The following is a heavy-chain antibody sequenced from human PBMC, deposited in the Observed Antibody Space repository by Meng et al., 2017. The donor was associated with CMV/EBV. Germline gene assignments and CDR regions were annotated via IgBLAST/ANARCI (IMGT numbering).Heavy chain of an antibody. CDR3: ARDGGSGWYRHFDD. V-gene: IGHV3-64*02. Sequence: GESLKISCAASGFTFSSYAMHWVRQAPGKGLEYVSAISSNGGSTYYADSVKGTFTISRENSKNTLYLEMGILRSEDMAVYYCARDGGSGWYRHFDDWGQGTMVTVSS. CDR2: ISSNGGST. D-gene: IGHD6-19*01. CDR1: GFTFSSYA. J-gene: IGHJ4*02.